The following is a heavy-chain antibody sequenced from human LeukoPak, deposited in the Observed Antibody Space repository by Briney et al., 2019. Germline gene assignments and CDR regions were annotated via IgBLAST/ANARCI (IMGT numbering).Heavy chain of an antibody. V-gene: IGHV3-23*01. D-gene: IGHD3-9*01. CDR3: AKYPHILTGYISY. Sequence: GGSLRLSCAASGFTFSSYAMSWVRQAPGKGLEWVSAISGSGGSTYYADSEKGRFTISRDNSKSTLYLQMNSLRAEDTAVYYCAKYPHILTGYISYWGQGTLVTVSS. J-gene: IGHJ4*02. CDR1: GFTFSSYA. CDR2: ISGSGGST.